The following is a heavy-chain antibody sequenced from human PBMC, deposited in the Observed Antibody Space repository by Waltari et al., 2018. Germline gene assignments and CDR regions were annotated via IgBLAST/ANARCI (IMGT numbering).Heavy chain of an antibody. Sequence: QVQLQESGPGLVKPSETLSLTCAVPGYSISSGYYWGWIRQPPGKGLEWIGSIYHSGSTYYNPSLKSRVTISVDTSKNQFSLKLSSVTAADTAVYYCARGGFLEWLLTFDYWGQGTLVTVSS. CDR1: GYSISSGYY. V-gene: IGHV4-38-2*01. J-gene: IGHJ4*02. D-gene: IGHD3-3*01. CDR3: ARGGFLEWLLTFDY. CDR2: IYHSGST.